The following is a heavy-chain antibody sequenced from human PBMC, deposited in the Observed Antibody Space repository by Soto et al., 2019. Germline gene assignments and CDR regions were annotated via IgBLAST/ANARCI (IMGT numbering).Heavy chain of an antibody. Sequence: SETLSLTCAVSGYSISSGYYWGWIRQPPGKGLEWIGSIYHSGSTYYNPSLKSRVTISVDTSKNQFSLKLSSVTAADTAVYYCARFFYYYGSGAHDYWGQGTLVT. CDR3: ARFFYYYGSGAHDY. CDR2: IYHSGST. V-gene: IGHV4-38-2*01. CDR1: GYSISSGYY. J-gene: IGHJ4*02. D-gene: IGHD3-10*01.